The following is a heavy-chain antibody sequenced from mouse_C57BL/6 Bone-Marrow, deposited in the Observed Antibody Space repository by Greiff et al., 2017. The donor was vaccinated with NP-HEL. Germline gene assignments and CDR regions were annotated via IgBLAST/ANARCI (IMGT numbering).Heavy chain of an antibody. J-gene: IGHJ1*03. CDR3: ARFRYYYGSSHWYFDV. V-gene: IGHV1-4*01. CDR1: GYTFTSYT. CDR2: INPSSGYT. Sequence: QVQLQQSGAELARPGASVKMSCKASGYTFTSYTMHWVKQRPGQGLEWIGYINPSSGYTKYNQKFKDKSTLTADKSTSTAYMQLSSLTSEDSAVYYCARFRYYYGSSHWYFDVWGTGTTVTVSS. D-gene: IGHD1-1*01.